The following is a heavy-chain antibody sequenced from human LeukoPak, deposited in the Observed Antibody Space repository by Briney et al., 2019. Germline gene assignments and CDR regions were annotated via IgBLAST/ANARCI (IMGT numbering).Heavy chain of an antibody. V-gene: IGHV3-48*02. CDR1: RFTFSSYS. Sequence: GGSLRLSCTASRFTFSSYSMNWVRQAPGKGLEWVSYISSSSGTIYYADSVKGRFTISRDNAKNSLYLQMNSLRDEDTAVYYCAREALVTIFGLFDPWGQGTLVTVSS. CDR3: AREALVTIFGLFDP. D-gene: IGHD3-3*01. CDR2: ISSSSGTI. J-gene: IGHJ5*02.